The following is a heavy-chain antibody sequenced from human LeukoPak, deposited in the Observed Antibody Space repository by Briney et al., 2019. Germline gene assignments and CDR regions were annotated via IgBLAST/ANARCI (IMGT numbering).Heavy chain of an antibody. CDR2: ISYSGNT. Sequence: PSETLSLTCTVPLGSIRGYYWSWIRQPPGKGLEWSGYISYSGNTNYNPSLQSRVTISVDTSKNQFSLKLSSVTAADTAVYYCARHNYYDSSGYYPLSYWGQGTLVTVSS. J-gene: IGHJ4*02. D-gene: IGHD3-22*01. V-gene: IGHV4-59*08. CDR3: ARHNYYDSSGYYPLSY. CDR1: LGSIRGYY.